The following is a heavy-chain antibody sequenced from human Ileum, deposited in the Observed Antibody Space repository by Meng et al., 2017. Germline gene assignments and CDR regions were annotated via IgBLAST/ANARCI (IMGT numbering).Heavy chain of an antibody. J-gene: IGHJ4*02. V-gene: IGHV4-4*02. CDR1: GASIRSGHW. CDR2: MYPSGTT. D-gene: IGHD6-19*01. CDR3: ARHIAVSGTRGFDS. Sequence: QVQLQESGQGLGQRSETLSLTCAGSGASIRSGHWWSWVRQSPGKGLEWIGEMYPSGTTNYNPSLKSRVTISMDTSKNQLSLKLSSVTAADTAVYYCARHIAVSGTRGFDSWGQGTLVTVSS.